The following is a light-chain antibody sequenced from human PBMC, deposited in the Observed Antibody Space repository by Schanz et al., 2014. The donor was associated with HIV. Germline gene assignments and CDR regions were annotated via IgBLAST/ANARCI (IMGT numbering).Light chain of an antibody. CDR2: EVN. J-gene: IGLJ2*01. V-gene: IGLV2-8*01. CDR3: SSYAGDSKLI. CDR1: SSDVGADNY. Sequence: QSALTQPASVSGSPGQSITISCTGTSSDVGADNYVSWYQQHPGKAPKLLIYEVNRRPSGVPDRFSGSKSGNTASLTVSGLQAEDEADYYCSSYAGDSKLIFGGGTKLTVL.